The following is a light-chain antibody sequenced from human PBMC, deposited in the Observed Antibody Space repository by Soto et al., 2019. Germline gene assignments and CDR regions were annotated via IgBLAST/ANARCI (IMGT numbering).Light chain of an antibody. CDR2: AAS. Sequence: ITLTQSPSERSTSAVGRGPITCMTSQSISSYLDWYQQKPGKAPKLLIYAASSMQSGVPSRFSGSGSGTDFTLTISSLQSEDFATYYCQQDYSTPPWTCGQGTKGDIK. CDR3: QQDYSTPPWT. CDR1: QSISSY. V-gene: IGKV1-39*01. J-gene: IGKJ1*01.